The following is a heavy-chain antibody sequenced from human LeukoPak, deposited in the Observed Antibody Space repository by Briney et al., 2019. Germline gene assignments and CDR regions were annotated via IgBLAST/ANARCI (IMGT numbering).Heavy chain of an antibody. CDR2: IKQDGSEK. CDR3: ARDGGYSYGVRNSRFDY. Sequence: GGSLRLSCAASGFTFSSYWMSWVRQAPGKELEWVANIKQDGSEKYYVDSVKGRFTISRDNAKNSLYLQMNSLRAEDTAVYYCARDGGYSYGVRNSRFDYWGQGTLVTVSS. J-gene: IGHJ4*02. CDR1: GFTFSSYW. V-gene: IGHV3-7*03. D-gene: IGHD5-18*01.